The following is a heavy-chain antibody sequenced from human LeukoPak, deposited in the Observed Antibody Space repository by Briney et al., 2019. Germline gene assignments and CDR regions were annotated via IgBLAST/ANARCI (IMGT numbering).Heavy chain of an antibody. V-gene: IGHV3-9*01. D-gene: IGHD1-26*01. CDR1: GFTFDDYA. J-gene: IGHJ4*02. CDR3: AKDMIPRLSGSYPANFDY. Sequence: PGRSLRLSCAASGFTFDDYAMHWVRHAPGKGLEWVSGISWNSGSIVYADSVKGRFTISRDNAKNSLYLQMNRLRAEDTALYYCAKDMIPRLSGSYPANFDYWGQGTLVTVSS. CDR2: ISWNSGSI.